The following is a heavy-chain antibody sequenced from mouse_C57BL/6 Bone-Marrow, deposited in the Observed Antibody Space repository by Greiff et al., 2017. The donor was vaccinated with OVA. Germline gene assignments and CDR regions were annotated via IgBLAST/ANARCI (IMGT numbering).Heavy chain of an antibody. CDR3: ARREALPLRLPNYFDY. CDR2: INPNNGGT. V-gene: IGHV1-26*01. CDR1: GYTFTDYY. Sequence: EVQLQQSGPELVKPGASVKISCKASGYTFTDYYMNWVRQSHGKSLEWIGDINPNNGGTSYNQKFKGKATLTVDKSSSTAYMELRSLTSEDSAVYYCARREALPLRLPNYFDYWGQGTTLTVSS. J-gene: IGHJ2*01. D-gene: IGHD3-2*02.